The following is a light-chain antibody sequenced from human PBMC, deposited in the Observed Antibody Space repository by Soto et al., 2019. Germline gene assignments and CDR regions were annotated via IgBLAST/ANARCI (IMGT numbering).Light chain of an antibody. CDR1: QTITNR. J-gene: IGKJ4*01. V-gene: IGKV1-5*03. Sequence: DVQMTQSPSTLSASVGDRVTITCRASQTITNRLAWYQQKAGKAPKLLIYKASSLETGVPSRFSGSGSETEFTLTISSLQPDDFATYYCQQYNSYSPLTFGGGTRWISN. CDR3: QQYNSYSPLT. CDR2: KAS.